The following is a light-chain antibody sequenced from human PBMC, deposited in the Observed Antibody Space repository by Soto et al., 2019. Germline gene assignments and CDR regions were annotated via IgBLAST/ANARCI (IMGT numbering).Light chain of an antibody. CDR1: QGITTW. Sequence: DIQMTQSPSSVSAAVGDRVTITCRASQGITTWLAWYQQKPGKAPKLLMYAASSLHSGVPSRFGGSGSGTDFTLTITNLQPEDFATYYCQQTNSFPFTFGPGTKVDIK. J-gene: IGKJ3*01. CDR3: QQTNSFPFT. V-gene: IGKV1-12*01. CDR2: AAS.